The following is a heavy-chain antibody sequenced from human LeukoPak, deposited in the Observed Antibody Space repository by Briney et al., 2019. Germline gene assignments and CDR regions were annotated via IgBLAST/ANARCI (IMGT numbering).Heavy chain of an antibody. CDR2: INPNSGGT. Sequence: GASVKVSCKASGYTFTGYYMHWGRQAPGQGVEGMGWINPNSGGTNYAQKFQGRVTMTRDTSISTAYMELSRLRSDDTAVYYCAVKVTTQPGTAVPWGMDVWGQGTTVTVSS. D-gene: IGHD4-11*01. CDR1: GYTFTGYY. V-gene: IGHV1-2*02. J-gene: IGHJ6*02. CDR3: AVKVTTQPGTAVPWGMDV.